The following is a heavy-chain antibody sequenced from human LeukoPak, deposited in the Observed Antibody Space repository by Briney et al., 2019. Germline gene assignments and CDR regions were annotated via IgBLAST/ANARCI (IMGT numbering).Heavy chain of an antibody. V-gene: IGHV3-48*03. CDR1: GFTSSSYE. D-gene: IGHD3-10*01. J-gene: IGHJ4*02. Sequence: PGGSLRLSCAASGFTSSSYEMNWVRQAPGKGLEWVSYISSSGSTIYYADSVKGRFTISRDNARSSLYLQMNSLRAEDTAVYYCARLDYYGSGSYFDYWGQGTLVTVSS. CDR3: ARLDYYGSGSYFDY. CDR2: ISSSGSTI.